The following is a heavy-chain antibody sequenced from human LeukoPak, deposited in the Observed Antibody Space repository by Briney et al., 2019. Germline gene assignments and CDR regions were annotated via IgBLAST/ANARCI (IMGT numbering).Heavy chain of an antibody. J-gene: IGHJ4*02. CDR1: GFTFSLYT. V-gene: IGHV3-21*01. CDR3: IPNDSYSNYG. D-gene: IGHD4-11*01. CDR2: IGSSSSYI. Sequence: KPGGSLRLSCAASGFTFSLYTMNWVRQAPGKGLVWVSSIGSSSSYIYYADSVKGRFTISRDNAKNSLYLQMNSLRAEDTAVYYCIPNDSYSNYGGGQGTLVTVSS.